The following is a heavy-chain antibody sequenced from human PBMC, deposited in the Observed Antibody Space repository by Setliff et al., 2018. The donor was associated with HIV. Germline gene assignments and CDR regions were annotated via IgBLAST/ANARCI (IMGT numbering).Heavy chain of an antibody. J-gene: IGHJ4*02. Sequence: PSETLSLTCTVSGGSINSYYWSWVRQAPGKGLEWIGSIYYSGSTYYNPSLKSRVTISIRTSKNQFSLKLSSVTAADTAVYYCARRDFYGSGSYYSPFDYWGQGTLVTVSS. D-gene: IGHD3-10*01. CDR3: ARRDFYGSGSYYSPFDY. V-gene: IGHV4-39*01. CDR1: GGSINSYY. CDR2: IYYSGST.